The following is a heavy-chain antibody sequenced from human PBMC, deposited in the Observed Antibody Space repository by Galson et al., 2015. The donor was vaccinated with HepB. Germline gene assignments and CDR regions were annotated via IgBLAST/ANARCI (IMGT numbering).Heavy chain of an antibody. CDR3: ARWFSSGWIFYLDH. V-gene: IGHV7-4-1*02. Sequence: SVKVSCKASGYRFSNYAVNWLRRAPGQGLQWMGYINTNTGKSTYAQGFTGRFVFSLDTSASTANLEISSLKAEDTAVYYCARWFSSGWIFYLDHWGQGTLVTVSS. CDR2: INTNTGKS. J-gene: IGHJ4*02. CDR1: GYRFSNYA. D-gene: IGHD3-22*01.